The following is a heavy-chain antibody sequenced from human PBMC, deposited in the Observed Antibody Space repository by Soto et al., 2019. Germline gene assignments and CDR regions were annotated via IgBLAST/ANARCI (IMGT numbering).Heavy chain of an antibody. D-gene: IGHD3-9*01. Sequence: PGESLKISCKGSGYSFTSYWIGWVRQMPGKGLEWMGIIYPGDSDTRYSPSFQGQVTISADKSISTAYLQWSSLKASDTAMYYCARLAYYDILTTTPAGFDPWGQGTLVTVSS. CDR1: GYSFTSYW. J-gene: IGHJ5*02. CDR2: IYPGDSDT. CDR3: ARLAYYDILTTTPAGFDP. V-gene: IGHV5-51*01.